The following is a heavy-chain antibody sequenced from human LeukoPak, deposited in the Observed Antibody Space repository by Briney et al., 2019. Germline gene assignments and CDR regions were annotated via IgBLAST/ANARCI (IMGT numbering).Heavy chain of an antibody. CDR2: MNPNSGNT. V-gene: IGHV1-8*01. Sequence: ASVKVSCKASGYTFTSYDINWARQATGQGLEWMGWMNPNSGNTGYAQKFQGRVTMTRNTSISTAYMELSSLRSEDTAVYYCARGLYCSSTSCYTSYWFVPWGQGTLVTVSS. CDR1: GYTFTSYD. CDR3: ARGLYCSSTSCYTSYWFVP. J-gene: IGHJ5*02. D-gene: IGHD2-2*02.